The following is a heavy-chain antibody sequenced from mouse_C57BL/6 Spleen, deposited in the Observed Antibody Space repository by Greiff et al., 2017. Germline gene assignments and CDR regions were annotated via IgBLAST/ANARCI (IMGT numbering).Heavy chain of an antibody. J-gene: IGHJ2*01. CDR2: IHPSDGDT. D-gene: IGHD3-3*01. CDR3: AIGTPDY. V-gene: IGHV1-74*01. CDR1: GYTFTSYW. Sequence: QVQLQQPGAELVKPGASVKVSCKASGYTFTSYWMPWVKQRPGQGLEWIGRIHPSDGDTNYNQKFKGKATLTVDKSSSTAYMQLSSLTSEDSAVYYCAIGTPDYWGQGTTLTVSS.